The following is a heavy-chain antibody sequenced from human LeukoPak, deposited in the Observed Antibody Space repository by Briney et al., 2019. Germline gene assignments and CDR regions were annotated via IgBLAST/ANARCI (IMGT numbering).Heavy chain of an antibody. Sequence: QPGGSLRLSCAASGFTFSSYGMHWVRQAPGKGLEWVAVISYDGSNKYYADSVKGRFTISRDNSKNTLYLQMNSLRPEDTAVYYCAKNHGSGSYPPYYFDYWGQGTLVTVSS. J-gene: IGHJ4*02. CDR1: GFTFSSYG. V-gene: IGHV3-30*18. CDR3: AKNHGSGSYPPYYFDY. CDR2: ISYDGSNK. D-gene: IGHD3-10*01.